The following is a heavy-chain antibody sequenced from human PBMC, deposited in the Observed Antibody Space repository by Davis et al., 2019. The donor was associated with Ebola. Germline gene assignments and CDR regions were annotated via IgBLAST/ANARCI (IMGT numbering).Heavy chain of an antibody. V-gene: IGHV5-51*01. CDR2: IYPGDSES. Sequence: GESLKISCQGSGYSFTSYWIGWVRQMPGKGLEWMGIIYPGDSESRYSPSFQGQVTISADKSISTAYLQWSSLKASDTAMYYCARGDYYDTSGYDYWGQGTLVTVSS. CDR1: GYSFTSYW. J-gene: IGHJ4*02. D-gene: IGHD3-22*01. CDR3: ARGDYYDTSGYDY.